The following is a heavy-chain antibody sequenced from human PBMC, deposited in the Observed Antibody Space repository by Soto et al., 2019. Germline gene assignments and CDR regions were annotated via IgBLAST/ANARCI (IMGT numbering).Heavy chain of an antibody. CDR1: GFTFSSYG. D-gene: IGHD6-6*01. CDR2: ISYDGSNK. Sequence: GGSLRLSCAASGFTFSSYGMHWVRQAPGKGLEWVAVISYDGSNKYYADSVKGRFTISRDNSKNTLYLQMNSLRAEDTAVYYCAKDRADRHYDAFDIWGQGTMVTVSS. V-gene: IGHV3-30*18. J-gene: IGHJ3*02. CDR3: AKDRADRHYDAFDI.